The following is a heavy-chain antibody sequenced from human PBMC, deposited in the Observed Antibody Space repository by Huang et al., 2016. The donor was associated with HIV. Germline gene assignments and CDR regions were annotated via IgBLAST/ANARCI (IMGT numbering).Heavy chain of an antibody. CDR3: ARDSPQPT. CDR1: GGSISSHY. V-gene: IGHV4-59*11. D-gene: IGHD6-13*01. J-gene: IGHJ5*02. Sequence: QVQLQESGPGLVKPSETLSLTCSVSGGSISSHYWGWIRQPPGKALEGIGGIYYSGSTNDNPSLKSRVTIAVDTSKNQFSLKVTSVTAADSAVYFCARDSPQPTWGQGALVTVSS. CDR2: IYYSGST.